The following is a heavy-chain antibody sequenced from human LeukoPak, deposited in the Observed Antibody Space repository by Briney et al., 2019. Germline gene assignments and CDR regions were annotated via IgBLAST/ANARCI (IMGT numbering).Heavy chain of an antibody. CDR1: GFTVSRYT. D-gene: IGHD2-8*01. CDR3: ARVHELYRDY. J-gene: IGHJ4*02. CDR2: ISSGSSYK. V-gene: IGHV3-21*06. Sequence: GGSLRLSRAASGFTVSRYTMNWVRQAQGRGGEWVSSISSGSSYKYFADSVKGRFTISRDNAKNSLYLQMNRLRADDTAVYYCARVHELYRDYWGQGTLVTVSS.